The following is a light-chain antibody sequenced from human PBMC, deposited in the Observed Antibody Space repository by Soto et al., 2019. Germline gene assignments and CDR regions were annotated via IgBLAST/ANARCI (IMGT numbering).Light chain of an antibody. Sequence: QSGLTQPASVSGSPGQSITISCTGTRSDVGSYNLVSWYQEHPGKAPKLMIYEVNKRPSGVPDRFSGSKSGNTASLTVSGLQAEDEADYYCSSYAGSSNVFGTGTKVTVL. CDR1: RSDVGSYNL. V-gene: IGLV2-14*02. J-gene: IGLJ1*01. CDR3: SSYAGSSNV. CDR2: EVN.